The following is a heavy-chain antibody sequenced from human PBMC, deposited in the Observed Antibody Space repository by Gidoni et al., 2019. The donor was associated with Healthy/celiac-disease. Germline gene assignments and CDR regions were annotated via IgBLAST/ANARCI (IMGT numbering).Heavy chain of an antibody. CDR2: IWYDGSNK. CDR3: AREWGVATGIDY. CDR1: GSTFSSYG. Sequence: QVQLVESGGGVVQPGWSLRLSCAASGSTFSSYGMHWVRQAPGKGLEWVAVIWYDGSNKYYADSVKGRFTISRDNSKNTLYLQMNSLRAEDTAVYYCAREWGVATGIDYWGQGTLVTVSS. V-gene: IGHV3-33*01. D-gene: IGHD5-12*01. J-gene: IGHJ4*02.